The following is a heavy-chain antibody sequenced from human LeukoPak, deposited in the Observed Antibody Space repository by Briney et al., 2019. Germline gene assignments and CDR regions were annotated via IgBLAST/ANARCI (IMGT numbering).Heavy chain of an antibody. V-gene: IGHV3-48*01. CDR3: ARVKVLAGFDY. Sequence: GGSLRLSCAASGFTFSSYSMNWVRQAPGKGLEWVSYISSGSSTIYYADSVKGRFTISRDNAKNSLYLQMNSLRAEDTAVYHCARVKVLAGFDYWGQGTLVTVSS. CDR2: ISSGSSTI. CDR1: GFTFSSYS. D-gene: IGHD2-8*02. J-gene: IGHJ4*02.